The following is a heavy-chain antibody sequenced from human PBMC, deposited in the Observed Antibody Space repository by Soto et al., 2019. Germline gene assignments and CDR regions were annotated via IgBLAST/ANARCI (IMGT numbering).Heavy chain of an antibody. CDR1: GDSISTDY. D-gene: IGHD7-27*01. J-gene: IGHJ4*02. CDR3: AKNWNWGSLVH. Sequence: QVHLQESGPGLVKPSETLSLTCTVSGDSISTDYWSWIRQSPGKGLEWIGFIYYGGSTNYNPSLKXRXTXSXXTPKNQFSQKLSSVTAADTAVYYCAKNWNWGSLVHWGQGTLVTVSS. CDR2: IYYGGST. V-gene: IGHV4-59*08.